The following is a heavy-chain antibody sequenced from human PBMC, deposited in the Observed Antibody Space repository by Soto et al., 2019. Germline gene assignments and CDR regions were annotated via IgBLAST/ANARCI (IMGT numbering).Heavy chain of an antibody. D-gene: IGHD2-15*01. CDR1: GGSISSGGYY. CDR2: IYYSGST. CDR3: ARGLRSGGSCLDY. Sequence: PSETLSLTCTVSGGSISSGGYYWSWIRQHPGKGLEWIGYIYYSGSTYYNPSLKSRVTISVDTSKNQFSLKLSSVTAADTAVYYCARGLRSGGSCLDYWGQGTLVTVSS. J-gene: IGHJ4*02. V-gene: IGHV4-31*03.